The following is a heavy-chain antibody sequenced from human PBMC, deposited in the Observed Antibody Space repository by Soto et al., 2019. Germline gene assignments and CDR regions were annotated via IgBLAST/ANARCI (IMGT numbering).Heavy chain of an antibody. V-gene: IGHV4-34*01. CDR1: GGSLSCDY. Sequence: QVQLQQWGAGLLKPSETLSLSWAFYGGSLSCDYWSWIRQPPVKGLVWIGEITRSGSTNYNPPLKSRVTMLVDKSKTQFSLKLSSVTAADTAVYYCARGGGSGWYPDLWGQGHLVTVSS. D-gene: IGHD6-19*01. CDR3: ARGGGSGWYPDL. J-gene: IGHJ4*02. CDR2: ITRSGST.